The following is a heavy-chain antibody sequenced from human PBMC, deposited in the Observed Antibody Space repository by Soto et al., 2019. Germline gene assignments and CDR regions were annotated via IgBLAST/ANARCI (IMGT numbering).Heavy chain of an antibody. CDR3: AKDLRSYDFWSGYYPTSYFPYGMDV. CDR2: ISYDGSNK. Sequence: GGSLRLSCAASGFPFSIYGMHWVRQSPGKGLEWVAFISYDGSNKYYADSVKGRFTISRDNSKNTLYLQMNSLRAEDTAVYYCAKDLRSYDFWSGYYPTSYFPYGMDVWGQGTTFPVSS. D-gene: IGHD3-3*01. V-gene: IGHV3-30*18. J-gene: IGHJ6*02. CDR1: GFPFSIYG.